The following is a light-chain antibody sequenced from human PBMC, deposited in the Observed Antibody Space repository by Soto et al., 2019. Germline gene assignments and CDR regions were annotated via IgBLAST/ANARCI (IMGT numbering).Light chain of an antibody. J-gene: IGKJ3*01. CDR3: QKYSSVPV. Sequence: EIVLTQSPGTLSLSPGERATLSCRASQSVSSSYLAWYQHKPGQAPRLLIYGASSRATGIPDRFSGSGSGTDFTLTISRLEPEDVATYSCQKYSSVPVFGPGTKVDIK. CDR1: QSVSSSY. CDR2: GAS. V-gene: IGKV3-20*01.